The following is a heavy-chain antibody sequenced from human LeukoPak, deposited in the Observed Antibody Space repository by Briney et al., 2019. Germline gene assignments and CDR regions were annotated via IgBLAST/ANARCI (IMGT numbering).Heavy chain of an antibody. CDR2: VNPSGDST. J-gene: IGHJ4*02. D-gene: IGHD3/OR15-3a*01. CDR3: ARWTTTYLDY. V-gene: IGHV1-46*01. CDR1: GGTFSSYA. Sequence: ASVKVSCKASGGTFSSYAISWVRQAPGQGLEWMGIVNPSGDSTNYAQKFQGRVTMTRDTSTSTVYMELSSLRSEDTAVYYCARWTTTYLDYWGQGTQVTVSS.